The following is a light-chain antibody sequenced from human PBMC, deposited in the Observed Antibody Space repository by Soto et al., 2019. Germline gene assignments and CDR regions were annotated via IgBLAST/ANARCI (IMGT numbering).Light chain of an antibody. CDR2: DAS. CDR1: QGIDSS. J-gene: IGKJ5*01. Sequence: AILLTQSPSSLSVSVGDRVTITCRASQGIDSSFAWYQQKPGKAPKLLIYDASSLESGVPSRFSGSGSGTDFTLTISSLEPEDFAVYYCQQRSNWPITFGQGTRLEIK. CDR3: QQRSNWPIT. V-gene: IGKV1D-13*01.